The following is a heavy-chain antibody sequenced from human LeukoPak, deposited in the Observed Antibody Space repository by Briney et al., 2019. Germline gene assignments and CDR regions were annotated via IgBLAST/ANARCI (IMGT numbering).Heavy chain of an antibody. CDR3: AKDRRVAVTNWFDP. Sequence: GGSLRLSCAASGFSFTSYAMSWVRQAPGKGLEWVSAISGSGGSTYYADSVKGRFTISRDNSKNTLYLQMNSLRAEDTAVYYCAKDRRVAVTNWFDPWGQGTLVTVSS. CDR2: ISGSGGST. D-gene: IGHD6-19*01. V-gene: IGHV3-23*01. CDR1: GFSFTSYA. J-gene: IGHJ5*02.